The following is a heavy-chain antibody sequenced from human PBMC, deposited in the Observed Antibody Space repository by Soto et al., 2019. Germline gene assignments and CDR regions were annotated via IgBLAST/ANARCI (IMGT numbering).Heavy chain of an antibody. V-gene: IGHV3-23*01. CDR1: GFTFSSYA. J-gene: IGHJ5*02. Sequence: PGGSLRLSCAASGFTFSSYAMSWVRQAPGKGLEWVSAISGSGGSTYYADSVKGRFTISRDNSKNTLYLQMNSLRAEDTAVYYCAREYDFWSGYSVRGWFEPWGQGTLVTVSS. CDR2: ISGSGGST. D-gene: IGHD3-3*01. CDR3: AREYDFWSGYSVRGWFEP.